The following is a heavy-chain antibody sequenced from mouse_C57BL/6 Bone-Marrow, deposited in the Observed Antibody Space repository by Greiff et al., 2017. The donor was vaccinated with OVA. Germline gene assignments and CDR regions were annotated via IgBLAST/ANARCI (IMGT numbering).Heavy chain of an antibody. J-gene: IGHJ2*01. V-gene: IGHV3-6*01. CDR2: ISYDGSN. Sequence: VQLQQSGPGLVKPSQSLSLTCSVTGYSITSGYYWNWIRQFPGNKLEWMGYISYDGSNNYNPSLKNRISIPRDTSKNQFFLKLNSVTTEDTATYYGARDRRSWTFNAWLLDYWGQGTTLTVSS. CDR1: GYSITSGYY. CDR3: ARDRRSWTFNAWLLDY.